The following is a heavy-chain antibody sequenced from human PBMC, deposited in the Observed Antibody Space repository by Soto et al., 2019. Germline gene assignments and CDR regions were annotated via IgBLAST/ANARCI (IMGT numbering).Heavy chain of an antibody. Sequence: PGGSLRLSCAASGFTFSSYGMHGVRQAPGKGLEWVAVTSYDGSNKYYADSVKGRFTISRDNSKNTLYLQMNSLRAEDTAVYYCAKSLGITMVRGTLRRGYGMDVWGQGTTVTVSS. D-gene: IGHD3-10*01. J-gene: IGHJ6*02. CDR1: GFTFSSYG. CDR3: AKSLGITMVRGTLRRGYGMDV. CDR2: TSYDGSNK. V-gene: IGHV3-30*18.